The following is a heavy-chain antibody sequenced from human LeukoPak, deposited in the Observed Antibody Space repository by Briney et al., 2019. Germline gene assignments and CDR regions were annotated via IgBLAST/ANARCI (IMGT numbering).Heavy chain of an antibody. V-gene: IGHV1-2*06. J-gene: IGHJ5*02. D-gene: IGHD6-19*01. CDR3: ARGYSSGWYVHGPFDP. CDR1: GYTFTGYY. CDR2: INPNSGDT. Sequence: ASVKVSCKASGYTFTGYYVHWVRQAPGQGLEWMGRINPNSGDTNYAQKFQGRVTMTRDTSISTAYMELSRLRSDDTAVYYCARGYSSGWYVHGPFDPWGQGTLVTVSS.